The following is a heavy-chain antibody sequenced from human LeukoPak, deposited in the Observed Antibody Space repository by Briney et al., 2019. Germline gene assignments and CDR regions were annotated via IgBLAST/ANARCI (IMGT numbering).Heavy chain of an antibody. CDR1: GYTFTGYY. CDR2: VSAYNGNT. D-gene: IGHD6-13*01. Sequence: GASVKVSCKASGYTFTGYYMHWVRQAPGQGLEWMGWVSAYNGNTNYAQKLQGRVTMTTDTSTSTAYMELRSLRSDDTAVYYCARAAAGTTLGYWGQGTLVTVSS. J-gene: IGHJ4*02. V-gene: IGHV1-18*04. CDR3: ARAAAGTTLGY.